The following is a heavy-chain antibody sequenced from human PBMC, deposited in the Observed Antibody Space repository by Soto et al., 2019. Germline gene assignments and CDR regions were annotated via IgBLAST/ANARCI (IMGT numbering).Heavy chain of an antibody. J-gene: IGHJ4*02. D-gene: IGHD3-10*01. Sequence: SETLSLTCSFSCGPMIEYFWSWIRQSPGKGLEWIGYIYYLGSTDYNPSLKSRVTISVDTSKRQFSLRLTSVTAADTAVYYCARDGYDGSGSPYPAYWGPGTQVTVSS. CDR3: ARDGYDGSGSPYPAY. V-gene: IGHV4-59*01. CDR2: IYYLGST. CDR1: CGPMIEYF.